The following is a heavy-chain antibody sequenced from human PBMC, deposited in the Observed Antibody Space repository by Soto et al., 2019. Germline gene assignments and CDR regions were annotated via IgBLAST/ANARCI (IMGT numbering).Heavy chain of an antibody. CDR1: GYTFTSYG. CDR3: ARDMGIVVVVAAQYYMDV. Sequence: ASVKVSCKASGYTFTSYGISWVRQAPGQGLEWMGWISAYNGNTNYAQKRQGRVTMTTDTSTSTAYMELRSLRSDDTAVYYCARDMGIVVVVAAQYYMDVWGKGTTVTVSS. D-gene: IGHD2-15*01. J-gene: IGHJ6*03. V-gene: IGHV1-18*01. CDR2: ISAYNGNT.